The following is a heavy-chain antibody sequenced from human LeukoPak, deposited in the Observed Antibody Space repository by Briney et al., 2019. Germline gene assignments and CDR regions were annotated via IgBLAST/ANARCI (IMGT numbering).Heavy chain of an antibody. Sequence: GGSLRLSCAASGFTFSSYPMNWVRQAPGKGLEWVSSITTSSTYIYYADSVKGRFTISRDNAKNSLYLQMNSLRAEDTAVYYCARGGDFWSGYDAGYYYYMVVWGKGTTVTVSS. CDR3: ARGGDFWSGYDAGYYYYMVV. D-gene: IGHD3-3*01. CDR2: ITTSSTYI. J-gene: IGHJ6*03. V-gene: IGHV3-21*01. CDR1: GFTFSSYP.